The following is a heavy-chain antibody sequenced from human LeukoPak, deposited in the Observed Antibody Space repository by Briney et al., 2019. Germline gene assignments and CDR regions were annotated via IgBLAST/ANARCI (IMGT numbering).Heavy chain of an antibody. CDR1: GFTFGDYN. CDR2: ISGRSDDI. CDR3: AREGRCISVWCSGGSCYDFDS. J-gene: IGHJ4*02. V-gene: IGHV3-21*01. Sequence: GESLRLSCVASGFTFGDYNMNWVRQAPGKGLEWVSSISGRSDDIYYADSVRGRFTISRRNTKNSLYLQMNSLRAEDTAVYYSAREGRCISVWCSGGSCYDFDSWGQGNLVTVSS. D-gene: IGHD2-8*02.